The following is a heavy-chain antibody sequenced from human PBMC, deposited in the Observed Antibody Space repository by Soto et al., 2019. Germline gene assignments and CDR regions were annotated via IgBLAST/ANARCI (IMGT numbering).Heavy chain of an antibody. CDR1: GFTFSSYG. V-gene: IGHV3-30*18. Sequence: ESGGGVVQPGRSLRLSCAASGFTFSSYGMHWVRQAPGKGLEWVAVISYDGSNKYYADSVKGRFTISRDNSKNTLYLQMNSLSAEDTAVYYCAKDPSPYSSSWYFDYWGQGTLVTVSS. CDR2: ISYDGSNK. D-gene: IGHD6-13*01. J-gene: IGHJ4*02. CDR3: AKDPSPYSSSWYFDY.